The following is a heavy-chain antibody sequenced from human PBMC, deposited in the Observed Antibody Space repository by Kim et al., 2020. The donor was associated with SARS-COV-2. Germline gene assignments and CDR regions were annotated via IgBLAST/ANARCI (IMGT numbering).Heavy chain of an antibody. Sequence: SETLSLTCTVSGDSIRGSDYYWASIRQPPGKGPEWIGGIFWSGSTYYNPSLKSRVTMSVDTSKNQFSLKLSSVTAADTAMYYCATSPGGLGGEGYYFDSWGQGTLVTVSS. CDR1: GDSIRGSDYY. D-gene: IGHD2-21*01. J-gene: IGHJ4*02. V-gene: IGHV4-39*01. CDR3: ATSPGGLGGEGYYFDS. CDR2: IFWSGST.